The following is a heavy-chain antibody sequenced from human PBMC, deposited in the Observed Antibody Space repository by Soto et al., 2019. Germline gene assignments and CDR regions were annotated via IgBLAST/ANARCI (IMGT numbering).Heavy chain of an antibody. CDR1: GFTFSTYA. V-gene: IGHV3-30-3*01. CDR2: ISNDGSNE. CDR3: AKYTIFWSGYYDY. D-gene: IGHD3-3*01. Sequence: PGGSLRLSCAASGFTFSTYAMHWVRQAPGKGLECVAVISNDGSNEYFADSVKGRFTISRDNSKSTVCLQMNSLSAEDTAVYYCAKYTIFWSGYYDYWGQGTLVTVSS. J-gene: IGHJ4*02.